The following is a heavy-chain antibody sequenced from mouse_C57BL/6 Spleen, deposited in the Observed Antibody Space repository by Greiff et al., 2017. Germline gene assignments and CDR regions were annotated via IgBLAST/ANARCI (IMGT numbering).Heavy chain of an antibody. CDR3: ARDGLFVDY. J-gene: IGHJ2*01. CDR2: INYDGSST. CDR1: GFTFSDYY. V-gene: IGHV5-16*01. Sequence: EVQLQESEGGLVQPGSSMKLSCTASGFTFSDYYMAWVRQVPEKGLEWVANINYDGSSTYYLDSLKSRFIFTRDTAKNILYLQMSSLKSEDTATYYCARDGLFVDYWGQGTTLTVSS.